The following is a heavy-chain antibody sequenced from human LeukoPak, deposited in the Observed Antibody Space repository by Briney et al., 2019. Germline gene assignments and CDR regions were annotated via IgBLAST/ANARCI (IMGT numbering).Heavy chain of an antibody. CDR1: GFSLSTSGVG. CDR3: AHRPVCRTSCYYYWFDP. CDR2: IYWDDDK. D-gene: IGHD2-2*01. Sequence: ESGPTLVKPTQTLTLTCTFSGFSLSTSGVGVGWIRQPPGKALEWLALIYWDDDKRYTPSLKSRLTITQDTSKNQVVLTMTNMDPVDTATYYCAHRPVCRTSCYYYWFDPWGQGTLVTVSS. V-gene: IGHV2-5*02. J-gene: IGHJ5*02.